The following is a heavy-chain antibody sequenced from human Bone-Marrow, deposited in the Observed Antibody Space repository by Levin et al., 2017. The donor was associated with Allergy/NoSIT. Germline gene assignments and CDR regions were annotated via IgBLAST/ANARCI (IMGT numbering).Heavy chain of an antibody. CDR1: GFTFSDYY. J-gene: IGHJ4*02. D-gene: IGHD6-13*01. Sequence: TGGSLRLSCAASGFTFSDYYITWIRQAPGKGLEWISYIGSSGNNIYYADSVRGRFTISWDNAKNSLYLQMNSLRAEDTAVYYCARDFGGAAAGTWGQGTLVTVSS. CDR2: IGSSGNNI. CDR3: ARDFGGAAAGT. V-gene: IGHV3-11*01.